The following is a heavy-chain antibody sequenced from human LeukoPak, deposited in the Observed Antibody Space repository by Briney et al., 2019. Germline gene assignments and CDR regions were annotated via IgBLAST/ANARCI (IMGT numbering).Heavy chain of an antibody. Sequence: GGSLRLSCAASGFTFSSYAMSWVRQAPGKGLEWVSAISGSGGSTYYADSVKGRFTISRDNSKNTVYLQMDSLRAEDTAVYYCAKDRLGYSSGWYDYWGQGTLVTVSS. D-gene: IGHD6-19*01. CDR3: AKDRLGYSSGWYDY. CDR1: GFTFSSYA. CDR2: ISGSGGST. J-gene: IGHJ4*02. V-gene: IGHV3-23*01.